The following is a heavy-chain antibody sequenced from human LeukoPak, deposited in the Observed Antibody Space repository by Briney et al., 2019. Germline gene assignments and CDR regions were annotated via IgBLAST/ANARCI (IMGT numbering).Heavy chain of an antibody. CDR1: GGGFSCYA. CDR3: ARDHERTGDISLYYMDV. Sequence: KVSCKASGGGFSCYAIRRVRQAPGQGLEWMGGIVPMFGTPDYAQKFRGRVTITADESTSTAYMEVRSLISGDTAVYYCARDHERTGDISLYYMDVWGKGTTVTVSS. D-gene: IGHD7-27*01. CDR2: IVPMFGTP. V-gene: IGHV1-69*01. J-gene: IGHJ6*03.